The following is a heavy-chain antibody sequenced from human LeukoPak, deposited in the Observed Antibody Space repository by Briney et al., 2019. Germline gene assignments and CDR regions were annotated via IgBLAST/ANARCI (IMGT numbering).Heavy chain of an antibody. CDR3: ARSGDFWSGYHWFDP. V-gene: IGHV1-2*02. CDR1: GYTFTGYY. CDR2: INPNSGGT. Sequence: ASVKVSCKASGYTFTGYYMHWVRQAPGQGLEWTGWINPNSGGTNYAQKFQGRVTMTRDTSISTAYMELSRLRSDDTAVYYCARSGDFWSGYHWFDPWGQGTLVTVSS. J-gene: IGHJ5*02. D-gene: IGHD3-3*01.